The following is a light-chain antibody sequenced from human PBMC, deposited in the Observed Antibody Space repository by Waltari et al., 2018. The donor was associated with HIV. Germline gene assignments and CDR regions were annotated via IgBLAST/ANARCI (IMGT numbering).Light chain of an antibody. CDR1: SSDVGGYSY. V-gene: IGLV2-8*01. CDR3: RSDVGVNKRV. Sequence: SALAQPPSASGSPGQSVTISCTGTSSDVGGYSYVYWYQQHPAKAPKLIISEVNKRPSGVHDRSSGPKSGNTASLTVSGLQAEDEAEDYCRSDVGVNKRVFGGGTKLTVL. CDR2: EVN. J-gene: IGLJ3*02.